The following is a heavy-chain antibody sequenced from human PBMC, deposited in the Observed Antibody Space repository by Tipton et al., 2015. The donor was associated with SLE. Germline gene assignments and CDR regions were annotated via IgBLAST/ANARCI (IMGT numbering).Heavy chain of an antibody. CDR3: ARGEDRLAYCGGDCYFFDY. CDR1: GGSISSYY. D-gene: IGHD2-21*01. J-gene: IGHJ4*02. V-gene: IGHV4-4*07. Sequence: TLSLTCTVSGGSISSYYWNWIRQPAGKGLEWIGRIYTSGSTNYNPSLKSRLTMSVDTPKNQFSLKLSSVTAADTAVYYCARGEDRLAYCGGDCYFFDYWGQGTLVTVSS. CDR2: IYTSGST.